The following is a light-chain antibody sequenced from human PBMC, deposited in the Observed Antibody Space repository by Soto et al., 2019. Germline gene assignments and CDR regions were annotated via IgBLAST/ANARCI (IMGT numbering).Light chain of an antibody. Sequence: EIVLTQSPGTLSLSPGERATLSCRASQSVSSSYLSWYQQKPDPAPRLLLYAASSRPTGIPDRFSGSGSGTDFTLTISRLEPEDFAVYFCQQYGNPPPNAFGQGTKVEIK. CDR2: AAS. CDR3: QQYGNPPPNA. CDR1: QSVSSSY. V-gene: IGKV3-20*01. J-gene: IGKJ2*01.